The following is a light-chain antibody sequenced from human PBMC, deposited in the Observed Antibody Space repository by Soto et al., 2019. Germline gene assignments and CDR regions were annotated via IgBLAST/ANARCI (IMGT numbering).Light chain of an antibody. CDR2: AAS. J-gene: IGKJ3*01. CDR3: QSHSSVPPVT. V-gene: IGKV1-27*01. Sequence: DIQMTQSPSSLSASVGDRVTITCRASRDISNYLAWYQQQTGKAPKLLIYAASTLQSGVPSRFSGSGSGTDFTLTISSLQPEDVATYYCQSHSSVPPVTFGPGTKVNL. CDR1: RDISNY.